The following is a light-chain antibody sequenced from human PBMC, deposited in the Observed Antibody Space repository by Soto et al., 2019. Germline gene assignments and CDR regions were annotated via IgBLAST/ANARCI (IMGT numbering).Light chain of an antibody. CDR1: QNIDKF. Sequence: IQLTQSPSSLSSSVGDRLTITCRTSQNIDKFLNWYQQRPGKAPRLLIYLTSTLQGGVPSRFSGSESGTDFTLTISSLKPEDFETYYCQQTYSAPLTFGGGTKVDIK. CDR3: QQTYSAPLT. V-gene: IGKV1-39*01. J-gene: IGKJ4*01. CDR2: LTS.